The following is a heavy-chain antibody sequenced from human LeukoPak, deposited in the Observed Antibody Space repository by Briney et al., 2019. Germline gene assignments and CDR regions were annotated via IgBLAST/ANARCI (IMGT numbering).Heavy chain of an antibody. CDR2: IRYDGSNK. Sequence: PGGSLRLSCAASRFIFSSYGMHWVRQAPGKGLEWVAFIRYDGSNKYYADSVKGRFTISRDNSKNTLYLQMNSLRAEGTAVYYCAREGSSSWYEAYYYYYYMDVWGKGTTVTVSS. CDR1: RFIFSSYG. D-gene: IGHD6-13*01. J-gene: IGHJ6*03. V-gene: IGHV3-30*02. CDR3: AREGSSSWYEAYYYYYYMDV.